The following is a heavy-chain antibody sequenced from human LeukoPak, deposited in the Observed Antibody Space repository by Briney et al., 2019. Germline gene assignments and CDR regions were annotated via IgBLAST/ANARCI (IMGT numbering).Heavy chain of an antibody. CDR3: ARYSTVVTRGFDY. J-gene: IGHJ4*02. D-gene: IGHD4-23*01. CDR2: ISGSGGST. V-gene: IGHV3-23*01. CDR1: GFTFSSYA. Sequence: PGGSLRLSCAASGFTFSSYAMSWVRQAPGKGLDGVSAISGSGGSTYYADSVKGRFTISRENSKNTLYLQMNRLRAEDTAVYYCARYSTVVTRGFDYWGQGTLVTVSS.